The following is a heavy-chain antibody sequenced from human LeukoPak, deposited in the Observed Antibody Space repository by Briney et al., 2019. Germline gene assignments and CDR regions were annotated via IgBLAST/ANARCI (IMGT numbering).Heavy chain of an antibody. CDR1: GVTFSKYAMSEVR. CDR3: ARVADFLDSNGYHEIFDY. V-gene: IGHV3-21*01. J-gene: IGHJ4*02. Sequence: SGGSLRLSCAASGVTFSKYAMSEVRTSWVRQTPGKGLEWVSSISPGSDYITYADSFKGRFTISRDNAKTSVYLQMNSLRVDDTAVYFCARVADFLDSNGYHEIFDYWGQGTLVTVSS. CDR2: ISPGSDYI. D-gene: IGHD3-22*01.